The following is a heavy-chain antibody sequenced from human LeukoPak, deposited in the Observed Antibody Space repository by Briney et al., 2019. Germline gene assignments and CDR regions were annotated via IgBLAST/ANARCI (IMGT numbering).Heavy chain of an antibody. CDR1: GFTFSSYG. CDR2: ISYDGSNK. J-gene: IGHJ4*02. CDR3: ANSPIVGATTTAQGFDY. Sequence: GGSLRLSCAASGFTFSSYGMHWVRQAPGKGLEWVAVISYDGSNKYYADSVKGRFTISRDNSKNTLYLQMNSLRAEDTAVYYCANSPIVGATTTAQGFDYWGQGTLVTVSS. V-gene: IGHV3-30*18. D-gene: IGHD1-26*01.